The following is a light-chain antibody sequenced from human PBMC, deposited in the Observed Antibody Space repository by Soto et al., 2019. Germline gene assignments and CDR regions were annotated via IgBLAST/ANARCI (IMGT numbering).Light chain of an antibody. Sequence: QSVLTQSPSASASLGASVKLTCTLSSGHSSYGIAWHQQQPEKGPRFLMKLNSDGSHSKGDGIPDRFSGSSSGAERYLTISSLQFVDEADYYCQTWGTGIEVFGGGTKLTVL. CDR2: LNSDGSH. J-gene: IGLJ3*02. V-gene: IGLV4-69*01. CDR3: QTWGTGIEV. CDR1: SGHSSYG.